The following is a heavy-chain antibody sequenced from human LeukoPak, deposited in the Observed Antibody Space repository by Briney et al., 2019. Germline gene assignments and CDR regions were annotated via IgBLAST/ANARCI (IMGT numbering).Heavy chain of an antibody. Sequence: ASVKDSCKCSGYTFTRYGISWVRQAPGQGLEWMGWISAYNGNTHYAQKLQGRVTMTTATSTSTAYMELRSLRSDDTAVYYCARGGITMVQRVNYDYWGQGTLVTVSS. D-gene: IGHD3-10*01. J-gene: IGHJ4*02. CDR2: ISAYNGNT. CDR1: GYTFTRYG. CDR3: ARGGITMVQRVNYDY. V-gene: IGHV1-18*01.